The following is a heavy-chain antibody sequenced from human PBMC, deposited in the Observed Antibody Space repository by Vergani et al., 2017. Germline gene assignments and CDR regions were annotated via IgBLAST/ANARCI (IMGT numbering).Heavy chain of an antibody. CDR1: GFTFSSYA. CDR2: ISYDGSNK. J-gene: IGHJ4*02. D-gene: IGHD6-19*01. Sequence: QVQLVESGGGVVQPGRSLRLSCAASGFTFSSYAMHWVRQAPGKGLEWVAVISYDGSNKYYADSVKGRFTISRDNSKNTLYLQMNSLRAEDTAVYYCARDPVRREQWLVQLFGYFDYWGQGTLVTVSS. V-gene: IGHV3-30*01. CDR3: ARDPVRREQWLVQLFGYFDY.